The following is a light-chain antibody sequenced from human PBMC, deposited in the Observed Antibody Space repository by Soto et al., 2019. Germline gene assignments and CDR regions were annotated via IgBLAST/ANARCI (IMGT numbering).Light chain of an antibody. CDR3: QQYYSYPPIT. CDR1: QGISSY. Sequence: AIRMTQSPSSFSASTGDRVTITCRASQGISSYLAWYQQKPGKAPKLLIYAASTLQSGVPSRFSGSGSGTDFTLTISCLQHEDFATYYCQQYYSYPPITFGQGTLLEIK. V-gene: IGKV1-8*01. J-gene: IGKJ5*01. CDR2: AAS.